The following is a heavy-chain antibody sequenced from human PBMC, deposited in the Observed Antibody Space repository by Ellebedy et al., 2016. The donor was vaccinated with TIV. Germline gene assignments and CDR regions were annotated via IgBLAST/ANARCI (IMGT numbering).Heavy chain of an antibody. V-gene: IGHV3-30*02. J-gene: IGHJ6*02. CDR3: VQSHSGDWFFGVDV. D-gene: IGHD2-21*01. CDR2: IRNDGGNR. Sequence: GESLKISCAASGFLFSNYAMHWVRQAPGKGLEWVAFIRNDGGNRAYAESVKGRFTISRDNYEKTLYLQMNSLRPEDTAMYYCVQSHSGDWFFGVDVWGPGTTVTVSS. CDR1: GFLFSNYA.